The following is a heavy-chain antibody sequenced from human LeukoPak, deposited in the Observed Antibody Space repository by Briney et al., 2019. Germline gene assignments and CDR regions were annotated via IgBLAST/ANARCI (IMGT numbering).Heavy chain of an antibody. CDR2: IYPDDSNT. V-gene: IGHV5-51*01. CDR1: GYSFTSYW. D-gene: IGHD3-16*01. CDR3: ARLEEDLTLGVAGYWFVP. J-gene: IGHJ5*02. Sequence: GESLKISCKGSGYSFTSYWIGWVRQMPGKGLEWMGIIYPDDSNTRYSPSFQGQVTLSADKSIDTAYLQWSSLRASDTAMYYCARLEEDLTLGVAGYWFVPWGQGTLVTVS.